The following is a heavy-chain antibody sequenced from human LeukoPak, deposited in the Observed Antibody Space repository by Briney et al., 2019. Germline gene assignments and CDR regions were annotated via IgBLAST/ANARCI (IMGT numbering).Heavy chain of an antibody. Sequence: SETLSLTCTVSGGSITSYYWSWIRQPAGKGLEWIGRLYTSGSTNYNPSLKSRVTISVVKSKNQFSLNLSSVTAADTAVYYCARGSWSFDYWGQGTLVTVSS. D-gene: IGHD6-13*01. CDR3: ARGSWSFDY. CDR2: LYTSGST. CDR1: GGSITSYY. J-gene: IGHJ4*02. V-gene: IGHV4-4*07.